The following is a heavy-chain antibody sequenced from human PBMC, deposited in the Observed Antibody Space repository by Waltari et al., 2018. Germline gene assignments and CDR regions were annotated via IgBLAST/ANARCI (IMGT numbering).Heavy chain of an antibody. V-gene: IGHV4-4*07. CDR3: ARDKEGGYMDV. CDR1: GGSISSYY. Sequence: QVQLQESGPGLVKPSATLSLPCPVSGGSISSYYWSWIRQPAGKGLEWIGRIYTSGSTNYNPSLKSRVTMAVDTSKNQFSLKRSSGTAAETAVYYCARDKEGGYMDVWGKGTTVTVSS. CDR2: IYTSGST. D-gene: IGHD3-16*01. J-gene: IGHJ6*03.